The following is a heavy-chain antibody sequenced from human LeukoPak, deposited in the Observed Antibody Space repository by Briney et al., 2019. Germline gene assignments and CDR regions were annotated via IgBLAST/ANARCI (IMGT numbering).Heavy chain of an antibody. CDR1: GFTFSSYG. D-gene: IGHD1-26*01. J-gene: IGHJ4*02. CDR2: ISYDGSNK. CDR3: AKDVASRWELLREDY. Sequence: PGGSLRLSCAASGFTFSSYGMHWVHQAPGKGLEWVAVISYDGSNKYYADSVKGRFTISRDNSKNTLYLQMNSLRAEDTAVYYCAKDVASRWELLREDYWGQGTLVTVSS. V-gene: IGHV3-30*18.